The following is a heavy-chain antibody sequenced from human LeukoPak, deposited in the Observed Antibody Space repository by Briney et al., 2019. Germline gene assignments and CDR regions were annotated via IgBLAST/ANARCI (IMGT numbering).Heavy chain of an antibody. V-gene: IGHV4-59*01. D-gene: IGHD2/OR15-2a*01. CDR2: VYYSGST. CDR3: ARNAGKYYRYFQH. J-gene: IGHJ1*01. CDR1: GDSMNEYY. Sequence: SETLSLTCTVSGDSMNEYYWSWIRQPPGQGLEWIGYVYYSGSTTYNPSLKSRVNITIDTSKNQFSLTLTSVTAADTAMYYCARNAGKYYRYFQHWGQGTVVSVSS.